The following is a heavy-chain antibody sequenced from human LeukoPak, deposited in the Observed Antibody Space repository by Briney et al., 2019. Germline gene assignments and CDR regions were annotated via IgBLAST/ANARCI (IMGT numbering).Heavy chain of an antibody. CDR3: ARDVDSSGWYDY. V-gene: IGHV1-2*06. CDR2: INPNSGGT. D-gene: IGHD6-19*01. J-gene: IGHJ4*02. Sequence: GASVKVSCKASGYTFTGYYMHWVRQAPGQGLEWMGRINPNSGGTNYAQKFQGRVTMTRDTSISTAYMELSRLRSDDTAVYYCARDVDSSGWYDYWGQGTLVTVSS. CDR1: GYTFTGYY.